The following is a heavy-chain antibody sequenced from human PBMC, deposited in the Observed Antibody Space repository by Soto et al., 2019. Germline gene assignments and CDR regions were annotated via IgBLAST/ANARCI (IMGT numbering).Heavy chain of an antibody. J-gene: IGHJ1*01. CDR3: ATVTYYYDSSGYWRPLYFQH. Sequence: ASVKVSCKVSGYTLTELSMHWVRQAPGKGLEWMGGFDPEDGETIYAQKFQGRVTMTEDTSTDTAYMELSSLRSEDTAVYYCATVTYYYDSSGYWRPLYFQHWGQGTLVTVSS. D-gene: IGHD3-22*01. CDR2: FDPEDGET. CDR1: GYTLTELS. V-gene: IGHV1-24*01.